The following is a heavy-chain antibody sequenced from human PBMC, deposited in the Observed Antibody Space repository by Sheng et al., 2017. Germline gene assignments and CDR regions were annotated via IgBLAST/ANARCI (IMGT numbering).Heavy chain of an antibody. J-gene: IGHJ6*02. V-gene: IGHV3-30*18. Sequence: QVQLVESGGGVVQPGRSLRLSCAASGFTFSSYGMHWVRQAPGKGLEWVAVISYDGSNKYYADSVKGRFTISRDNSKNTLYLQMNSLRAEDTAVYYCAKDRAVTTNPYYYGMDVWGQGTTVTVSS. D-gene: IGHD4-17*01. CDR3: AKDRAVTTNPYYYGMDV. CDR2: ISYDGSNK. CDR1: GFTFSSYG.